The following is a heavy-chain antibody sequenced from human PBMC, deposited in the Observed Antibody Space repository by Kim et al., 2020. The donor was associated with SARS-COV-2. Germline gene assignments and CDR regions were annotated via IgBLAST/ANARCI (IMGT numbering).Heavy chain of an antibody. V-gene: IGHV1-46*01. J-gene: IGHJ4*02. Sequence: ASVKVSCKASGYTFTSYYMHWVRQAPGQGLEWMGIINPSGGSTSYAQKFQGRVTMTRDTSTSTAYMELSSPRSEDTAVYYCARDAVGAAAGTSRFDYWGQGTLVTVSP. CDR2: INPSGGST. CDR1: GYTFTSYY. CDR3: ARDAVGAAAGTSRFDY. D-gene: IGHD6-13*01.